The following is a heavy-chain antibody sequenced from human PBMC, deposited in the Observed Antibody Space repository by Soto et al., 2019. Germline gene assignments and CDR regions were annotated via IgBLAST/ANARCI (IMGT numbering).Heavy chain of an antibody. J-gene: IGHJ4*02. D-gene: IGHD3-10*01. CDR1: GFTFSSYG. CDR3: ANTPYYGSGKLPFDY. V-gene: IGHV3-30*18. CDR2: ISYDGSTK. Sequence: GGSLRLSCAASGFTFSSYGMHWVRQAPGKGLEWVAVISYDGSTKYYADSVKGRFTISRDNSKNTLYLQMNSLRAEDTAVYYCANTPYYGSGKLPFDYWGQGTLVTVSS.